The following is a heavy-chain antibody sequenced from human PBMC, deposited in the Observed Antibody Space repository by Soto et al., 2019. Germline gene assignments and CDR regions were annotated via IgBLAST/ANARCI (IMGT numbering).Heavy chain of an antibody. Sequence: QVQLVQSGAEVKKPGASVKVSCKASGYTFTSYGISWVRQAPGQGLEWMGWISAYNGNTNYAQKLEGRVTMTTDTSTSTAYMELRSLRSDDTAVYYCARSLLRYFDWLRSGSGGSNIDYWGQGTLVTVSS. CDR1: GYTFTSYG. D-gene: IGHD3-9*01. CDR2: ISAYNGNT. V-gene: IGHV1-18*01. CDR3: ARSLLRYFDWLRSGSGGSNIDY. J-gene: IGHJ4*02.